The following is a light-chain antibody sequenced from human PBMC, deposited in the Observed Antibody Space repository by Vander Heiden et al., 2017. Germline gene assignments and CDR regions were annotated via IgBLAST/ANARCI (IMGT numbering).Light chain of an antibody. V-gene: IGKV4-1*01. CDR2: WAS. Sequence: DIVMTQSPASLAVSLGERANINCESSQSVLYSSNNKNYLAWYQQKPGQPPKLLIYWASTRESGVPDRRSGSGSGTDFTLTISSLQAEDVAVYYCQQYYSTPYTFGQGTKLEIK. CDR1: QSVLYSSNNKNY. J-gene: IGKJ2*01. CDR3: QQYYSTPYT.